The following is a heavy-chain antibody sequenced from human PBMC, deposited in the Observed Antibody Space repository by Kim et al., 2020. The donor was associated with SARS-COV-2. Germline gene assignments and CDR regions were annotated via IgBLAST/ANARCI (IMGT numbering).Heavy chain of an antibody. D-gene: IGHD3-22*01. J-gene: IGHJ6*02. CDR2: INQDGSEK. CDR1: GLPFTSHW. CDR3: ATTKIVGVSRRHYYYGMDV. V-gene: IGHV3-7*01. Sequence: GGSLRLSCTASGLPFTSHWLSWVRQAPGKGLEWVTNINQDGSEKYYMYSGKCRFSVSRDNAKNSLYLQLNNLRAEDTAVYYCATTKIVGVSRRHYYYGMDVWGQGTTVTVSS.